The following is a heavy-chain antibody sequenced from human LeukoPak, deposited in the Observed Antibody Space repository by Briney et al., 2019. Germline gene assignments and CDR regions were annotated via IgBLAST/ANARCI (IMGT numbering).Heavy chain of an antibody. CDR1: GYTFTGYY. Sequence: ASVKVSCKPSGYTFTGYYMHWVRQAPGQGLEWMGWINPNSGGTNYAQKFRGRVTMTRDTSISTAYMELSRLRSDDTAVYYCARDREDIVVVPAAPSGAFDIWGQGTMVTVSS. CDR2: INPNSGGT. J-gene: IGHJ3*02. CDR3: ARDREDIVVVPAAPSGAFDI. D-gene: IGHD2-2*01. V-gene: IGHV1-2*02.